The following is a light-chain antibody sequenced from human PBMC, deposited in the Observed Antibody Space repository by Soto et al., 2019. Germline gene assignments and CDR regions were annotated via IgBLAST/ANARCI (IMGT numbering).Light chain of an antibody. Sequence: PGERATLSCRASQSVGRNLGWYQQKPGQAPRLLIYGASTRATGVPARFSGSGSGTGFTLTITTLQSEDFAVYYCQQNNNGPYTFGQGTKLEFK. CDR2: GAS. CDR3: QQNNNGPYT. J-gene: IGKJ2*01. CDR1: QSVGRN. V-gene: IGKV3-15*01.